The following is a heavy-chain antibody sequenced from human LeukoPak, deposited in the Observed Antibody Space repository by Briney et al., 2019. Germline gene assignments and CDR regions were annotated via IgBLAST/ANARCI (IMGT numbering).Heavy chain of an antibody. CDR2: IYHSGST. CDR3: ARDNWEFPYWYFDL. Sequence: PSETLSLTCTVSGGSISSGGYYWSWIRQPPGKGLEWIGYIYHSGSTYYNPSLKSRVTISVDRSKNQFSLKLSSVTAADTAVYYCARDNWEFPYWYFDLWGRGTLVTVSS. J-gene: IGHJ2*01. D-gene: IGHD7-27*01. CDR1: GGSISSGGYY. V-gene: IGHV4-30-2*01.